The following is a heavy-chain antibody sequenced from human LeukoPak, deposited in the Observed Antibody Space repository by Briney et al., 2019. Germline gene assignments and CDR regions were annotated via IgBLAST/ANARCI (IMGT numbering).Heavy chain of an antibody. J-gene: IGHJ6*02. CDR2: ISSSSTI. CDR1: GFTFSSYN. V-gene: IGHV3-48*04. Sequence: PGGSLRLSCAASGFTFSSYNMNWVRQAPGKGLEWVSYISSSSTIYYADSVKGRFTISRDNAKNSLYLQMNSLRAEDTAVYYCAKDLYGGATEAYGMDVWGQGTTVTVSS. D-gene: IGHD1-26*01. CDR3: AKDLYGGATEAYGMDV.